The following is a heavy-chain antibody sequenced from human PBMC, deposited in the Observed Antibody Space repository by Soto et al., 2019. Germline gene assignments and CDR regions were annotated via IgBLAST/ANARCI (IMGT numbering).Heavy chain of an antibody. J-gene: IGHJ5*02. D-gene: IGHD3-3*01. CDR3: ARLTTTLPLTEYFWSGYYCAP. V-gene: IGHV5-51*01. CDR1: GYSFTSYW. Sequence: PGGSLKISCKGSGYSFTSYWIGWVRQMPVKGLEWMGIIYPGDSDTRYSPSFQGQVTISADKSISTAYLQWSSLKASDTAMYYCARLTTTLPLTEYFWSGYYCAPWGQGTLVTVSS. CDR2: IYPGDSDT.